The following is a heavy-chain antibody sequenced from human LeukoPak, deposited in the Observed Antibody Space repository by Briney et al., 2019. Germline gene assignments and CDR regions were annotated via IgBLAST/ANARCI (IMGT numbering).Heavy chain of an antibody. CDR1: GGSISSYY. CDR2: SYYSGST. J-gene: IGHJ4*02. V-gene: IGHV4-59*08. D-gene: IGHD6-6*01. Sequence: SETLSLTCSVSGGSISSYYWSWIRQPPGKGLEYIGYSYYSGSTNYNPSLKSRVTISVDTSKNQFSLRLTSVTAADTAVYYCARQNGQLVNYWGQGILVTVSS. CDR3: ARQNGQLVNY.